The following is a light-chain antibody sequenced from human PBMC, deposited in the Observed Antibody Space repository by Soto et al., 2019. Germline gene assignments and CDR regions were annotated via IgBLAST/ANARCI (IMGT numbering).Light chain of an antibody. V-gene: IGKV3-11*01. CDR2: EAS. CDR3: QQRSNWPALT. Sequence: VVAQSPAALSVSPGERATLSCRASQSVSSNLAWYQQKPGQAPRLLIYEASNRATGIPVRFSGSGSGTDFTLTISSLEPEDFAVYFCQQRSNWPALTFGGGTKVDIK. CDR1: QSVSSN. J-gene: IGKJ4*01.